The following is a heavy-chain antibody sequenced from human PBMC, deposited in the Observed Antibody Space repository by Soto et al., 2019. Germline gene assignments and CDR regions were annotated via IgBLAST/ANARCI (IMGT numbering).Heavy chain of an antibody. J-gene: IGHJ4*02. CDR1: GFTLNSYP. CDR3: ARDRGYTYGYVRYFAY. V-gene: IGHV3-30*01. D-gene: IGHD3-16*01. CDR2: ISNDENNK. Sequence: GGSLRLSCSASGFTLNSYPMHWVRQAPGKGPEWVAVISNDENNKDYADSVKGRFTISRDNSKNTLYLQMNSLRAEDTAVYYCARDRGYTYGYVRYFAYWGQGTLVTVSS.